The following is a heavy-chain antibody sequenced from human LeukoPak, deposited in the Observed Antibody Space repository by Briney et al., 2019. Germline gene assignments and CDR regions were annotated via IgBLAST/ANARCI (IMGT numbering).Heavy chain of an antibody. CDR1: GFTFSSYG. J-gene: IGHJ4*02. V-gene: IGHV3-30*02. D-gene: IGHD6-19*01. Sequence: GGSLRLSCAASGFTFSSYGMRWVRQAPGKGLEWVAFIRYDGSNKYYADSVKGRFTISRDNSKNTLYLQMNSLRAEDTAVYYCASTIQWLVYFDYWGQGTLVTVSS. CDR2: IRYDGSNK. CDR3: ASTIQWLVYFDY.